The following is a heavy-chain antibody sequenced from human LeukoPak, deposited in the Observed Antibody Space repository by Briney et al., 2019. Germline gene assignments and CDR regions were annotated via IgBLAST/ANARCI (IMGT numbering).Heavy chain of an antibody. V-gene: IGHV3-21*01. CDR1: GFAFSSYS. Sequence: GGSMRLSCAASGFAFSSYSMNWVRQAPGKGLEEVSSISSSSSYIYYADSVKGRFTVSRDNAKNSLYLQMNSLRAEDTAVYYCATLGQQLVEGDDAFDIWGQGTMVTVSS. CDR3: ATLGQQLVEGDDAFDI. D-gene: IGHD6-13*01. CDR2: ISSSSSYI. J-gene: IGHJ3*02.